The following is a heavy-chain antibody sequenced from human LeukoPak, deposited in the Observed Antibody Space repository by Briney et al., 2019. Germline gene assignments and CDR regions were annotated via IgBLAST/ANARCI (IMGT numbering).Heavy chain of an antibody. CDR1: GFTFSSYS. V-gene: IGHV3-21*01. CDR3: ARDRDSSGYYYGELHY. D-gene: IGHD3-22*01. J-gene: IGHJ4*02. CDR2: ISSSSSYI. Sequence: GGSLRLSCAASGFTFSSYSMNWVRQAPGKGLEWVSSISSSSSYIYYADSVKGRFTISRDNAKNSLYLQMNSLRAEDTAVYYCARDRDSSGYYYGELHYWGQGTLVTVSS.